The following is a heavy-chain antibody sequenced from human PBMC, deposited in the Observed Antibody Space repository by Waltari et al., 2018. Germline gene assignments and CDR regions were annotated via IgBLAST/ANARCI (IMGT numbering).Heavy chain of an antibody. CDR3: ARRGGGGYDIFDY. CDR1: GGTFSSYA. J-gene: IGHJ4*02. Sequence: QVQLVQSGAEVKKPGASVKVSCKASGGTFSSYAISWVRQAPGQGLEWMGGMIPILGIANYARKCQGRVTITADESTGTAYMELSSLRSEDTAVYYCARRGGGGYDIFDYWGQGTLVTVSS. CDR2: MIPILGIA. D-gene: IGHD5-12*01. V-gene: IGHV1-69*04.